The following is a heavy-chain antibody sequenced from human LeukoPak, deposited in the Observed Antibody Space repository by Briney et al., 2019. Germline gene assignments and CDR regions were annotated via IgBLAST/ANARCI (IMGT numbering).Heavy chain of an antibody. V-gene: IGHV4-38-2*02. CDR3: ARYSGGLVGPFDY. D-gene: IGHD3-10*01. J-gene: IGHJ4*02. CDR1: GYSIRSGYY. CDR2: IYHSGSS. Sequence: SGTLSLTCTVSGYSIRSGYYWAWIRQPPGQGLEWIGSIYHSGSSYYNPSLKSRVIMSVDTSKNEFSLKLSSVTAADTAVYSCARYSGGLVGPFDYWGQGFLVTVSS.